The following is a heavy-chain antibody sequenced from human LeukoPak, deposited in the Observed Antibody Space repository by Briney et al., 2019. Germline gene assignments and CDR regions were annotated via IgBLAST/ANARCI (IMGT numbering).Heavy chain of an antibody. J-gene: IGHJ4*02. CDR1: GGSISSDNHN. Sequence: SETLSLTCTFSGGSISSDNHNWGWIRQPPGKGLEWFGSVHYRGNAYYNPSLRSRVAITVDTSKNQFSLRLNSVTAADTAVYYCTRLPNGSPGDYWGQGTLVTVSS. V-gene: IGHV4-39*01. D-gene: IGHD2-8*01. CDR3: TRLPNGSPGDY. CDR2: VHYRGNA.